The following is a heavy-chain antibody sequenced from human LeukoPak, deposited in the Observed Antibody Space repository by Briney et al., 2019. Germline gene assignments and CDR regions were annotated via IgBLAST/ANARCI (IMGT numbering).Heavy chain of an antibody. Sequence: SETLSLTCTVSGGSISSSSYYWGWIRQPPGKGLEWIGSIYYSGSTYYNPSLKSRVTISVDTSKNQFSLKLSSGTAADTAVYYCARDGQSAAGTSFDYWGQGTLVTVSS. J-gene: IGHJ4*02. V-gene: IGHV4-39*07. CDR3: ARDGQSAAGTSFDY. D-gene: IGHD6-13*01. CDR2: IYYSGST. CDR1: GGSISSSSYY.